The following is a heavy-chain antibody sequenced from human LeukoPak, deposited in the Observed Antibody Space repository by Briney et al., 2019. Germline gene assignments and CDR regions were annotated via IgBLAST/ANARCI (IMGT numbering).Heavy chain of an antibody. Sequence: SETLSLTCTVSGGSISSYYWSWIRQPAGKGLEWIGRIYPGGGTNYNPSLKSRVTMSVDKSKSQLSLKLTSVTAADTAVYYCAGDVHPQDEPLYGNWFDPWGQGTLVTVSS. CDR3: AGDVHPQDEPLYGNWFDP. V-gene: IGHV4-4*07. CDR1: GGSISSYY. CDR2: IYPGGGT. J-gene: IGHJ5*02. D-gene: IGHD2-2*02.